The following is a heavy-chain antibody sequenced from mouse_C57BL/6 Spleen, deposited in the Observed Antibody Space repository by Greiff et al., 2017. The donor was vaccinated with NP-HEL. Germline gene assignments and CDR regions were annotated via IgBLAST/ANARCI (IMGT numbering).Heavy chain of an antibody. J-gene: IGHJ1*03. CDR2: IYPRSGNT. CDR3: APLTTVVASRSLFDV. Sequence: QVQLQQSGAELARPGASVKLSCKASGYTFTSYGISWVKQRTGQGLEWIGEIYPRSGNTYYNEKFKGKATLTADKSSSTAYMELRSLTSEDSAVYFCAPLTTVVASRSLFDVWGTGTTVTVSS. V-gene: IGHV1-81*01. D-gene: IGHD1-1*01. CDR1: GYTFTSYG.